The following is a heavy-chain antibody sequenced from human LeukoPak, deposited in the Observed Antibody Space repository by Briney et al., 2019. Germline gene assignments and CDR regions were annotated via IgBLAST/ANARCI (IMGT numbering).Heavy chain of an antibody. J-gene: IGHJ4*02. Sequence: SETLSLTCTVSGGSISSYYWGWIRQPPGKGLEWSGYIYYSGTTNYNPSLKSRVTISVDTSKNQFSLKLSSVTAADTAVYYCARGVYIAAAQYAYWGQGTLVTVSS. CDR1: GGSISSYY. CDR3: ARGVYIAAAQYAY. CDR2: IYYSGTT. D-gene: IGHD6-13*01. V-gene: IGHV4-59*01.